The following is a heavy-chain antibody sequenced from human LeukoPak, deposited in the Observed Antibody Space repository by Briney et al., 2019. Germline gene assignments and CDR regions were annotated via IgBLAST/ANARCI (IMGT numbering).Heavy chain of an antibody. CDR3: AREGTGTFDY. V-gene: IGHV3-7*04. CDR2: IKQDGSDK. Sequence: GGSRRLSCVASGFYFNAYLMSWIRQAPGKGLEWVANIKQDGSDKYYVDSVKGRFTISRDNAKNSLYLQMNSLRAEDTAVYYCAREGTGTFDYWGQGTLVTVSS. D-gene: IGHD1-1*01. J-gene: IGHJ4*02. CDR1: GFYFNAYL.